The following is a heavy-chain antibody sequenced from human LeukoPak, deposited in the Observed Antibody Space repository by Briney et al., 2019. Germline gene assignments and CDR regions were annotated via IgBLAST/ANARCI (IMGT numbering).Heavy chain of an antibody. CDR3: ARVPDS. V-gene: IGHV1-18*01. Sequence: AASVKVSCKASGYTFATYAVTWLRQAPGQGLEWMGWISAYNGDTDYAQKFQGRVSLTSDTSTSTAYMELRSLRSDDTAVYYCARVPDSWGQGTLVTVSS. CDR1: GYTFATYA. CDR2: ISAYNGDT. J-gene: IGHJ4*02.